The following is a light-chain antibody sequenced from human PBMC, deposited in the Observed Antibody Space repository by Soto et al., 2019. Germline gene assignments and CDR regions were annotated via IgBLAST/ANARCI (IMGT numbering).Light chain of an antibody. V-gene: IGKV3-20*01. CDR2: DAS. Sequence: EIVLTQSPATLSLSPGERANISCRASQSVTTYLAWYQQKPGQAPRLLIYDASDRATGIPARFSGSGSGTDFTLTISRLEPEDFAVYYCQQYGSSPTFGEGTRLEIK. J-gene: IGKJ5*01. CDR3: QQYGSSPT. CDR1: QSVTTY.